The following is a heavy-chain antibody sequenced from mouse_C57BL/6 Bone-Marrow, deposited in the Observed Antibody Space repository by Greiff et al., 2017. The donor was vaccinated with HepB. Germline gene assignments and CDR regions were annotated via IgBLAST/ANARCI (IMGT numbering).Heavy chain of an antibody. D-gene: IGHD3-2*02. V-gene: IGHV1-81*01. Sequence: QVQLKESGAELARPGASVKLSCKASGYTFTSYGISWVKQRTGQGLEWIGEIYPRSGNTYYNEKFKGKATLTADKSSSTAYMELRSLTSEDSAVYFCARLGQLRLPAWFAYWGQGTLVTVSA. CDR2: IYPRSGNT. J-gene: IGHJ3*01. CDR3: ARLGQLRLPAWFAY. CDR1: GYTFTSYG.